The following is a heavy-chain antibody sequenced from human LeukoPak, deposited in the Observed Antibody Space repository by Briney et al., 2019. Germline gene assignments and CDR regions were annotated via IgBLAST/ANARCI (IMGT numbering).Heavy chain of an antibody. CDR1: GGSFSGYY. Sequence: SETLSLTCAVYGGSFSGYYWSWIRQPPGKGLEWIGEINHSGSTNHNPSLKSRVTISVDTSNNQFSLKLSSVTAADTAVYYCARHAFRYSSSWYGYWGQGTLVTVSS. J-gene: IGHJ4*02. D-gene: IGHD6-13*01. V-gene: IGHV4-34*01. CDR2: INHSGST. CDR3: ARHAFRYSSSWYGY.